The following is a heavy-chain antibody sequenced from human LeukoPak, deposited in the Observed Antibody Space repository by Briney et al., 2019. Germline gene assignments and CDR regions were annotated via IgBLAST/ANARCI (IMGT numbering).Heavy chain of an antibody. Sequence: PGGSLRLSCAASGFTFSSYAMSWVRQAPGKGLEWVSAISGSGGSTYYADSVKGRFTISRDNSKNTLYLQMNSLRAEDTAVYYCAKDPHSGSYPYYFDYWGQGTLVTVSS. V-gene: IGHV3-23*01. J-gene: IGHJ4*02. CDR1: GFTFSSYA. D-gene: IGHD1-26*01. CDR3: AKDPHSGSYPYYFDY. CDR2: ISGSGGST.